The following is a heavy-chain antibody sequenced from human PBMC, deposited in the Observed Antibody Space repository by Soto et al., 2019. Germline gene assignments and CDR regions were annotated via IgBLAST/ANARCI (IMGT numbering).Heavy chain of an antibody. Sequence: QVQLIQSGAEVKKPGASVKVSCKASGYTFTSYDINWVRQATGQGLEWMGWMNPNSGNTGYAQKFQGRVTMTRNTSISTAYMELSSLRSEDTAMYYCARGLEWSWSLDPWGQGTLVTVSS. CDR1: GYTFTSYD. CDR2: MNPNSGNT. V-gene: IGHV1-8*01. J-gene: IGHJ5*02. D-gene: IGHD3-3*01. CDR3: ARGLEWSWSLDP.